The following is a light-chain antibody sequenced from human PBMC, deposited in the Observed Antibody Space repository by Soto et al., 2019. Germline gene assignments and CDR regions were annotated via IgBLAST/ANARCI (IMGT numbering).Light chain of an antibody. CDR2: GAS. J-gene: IGKJ5*01. CDR1: QSVSSSY. V-gene: IGKV3-20*01. Sequence: EIVLTQSPGTLSSSPGERASLSCRASQSVSSSYLAWYQQKPGQAPRLLISGASSRATGIPDRFSGSGSGTDFTLTISSLEPEDSAVYFCQQYGSSPITFGQGTRLEIK. CDR3: QQYGSSPIT.